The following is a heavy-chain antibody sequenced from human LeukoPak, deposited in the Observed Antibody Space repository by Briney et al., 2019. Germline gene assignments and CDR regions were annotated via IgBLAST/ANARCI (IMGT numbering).Heavy chain of an antibody. V-gene: IGHV3-23*01. CDR1: GFTFTAYA. CDR3: AKDHLALGFH. Sequence: GGSLRLSCAASGFTFTAYAMSWVRQAPGKGLEWVSTISDRGDSTYYADSVKGRFTISRDNSKNTLYLQMNSLRAEDTAVYYCAKDHLALGFHWGQGTLVTVSS. CDR2: ISDRGDST. J-gene: IGHJ4*02. D-gene: IGHD3-3*02.